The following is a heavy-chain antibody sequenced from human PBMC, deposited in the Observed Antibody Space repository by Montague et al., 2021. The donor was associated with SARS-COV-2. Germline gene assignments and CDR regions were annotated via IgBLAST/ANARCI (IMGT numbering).Heavy chain of an antibody. D-gene: IGHD2-2*01. CDR1: GGSFSGYY. Sequence: SETLSLTCAVYGGSFSGYYCSWIRHPPGKGLEWIGEINLSASTNSNPSPKSRVTISVDTSKNQFSLKLSLVTAADTAVYYCARVRAVPAAMRIFGLGRSYCGMDVGGQGTPVPVSS. V-gene: IGHV4-34*01. CDR3: ARVRAVPAAMRIFGLGRSYCGMDV. J-gene: IGHJ6*02. CDR2: INLSAST.